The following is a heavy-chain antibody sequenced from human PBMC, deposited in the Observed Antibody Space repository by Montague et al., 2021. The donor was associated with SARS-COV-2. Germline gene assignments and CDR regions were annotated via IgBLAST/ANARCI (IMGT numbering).Heavy chain of an antibody. D-gene: IGHD4/OR15-4a*01. J-gene: IGHJ6*02. CDR1: GGSISNTY. Sequence: SETLSLTCTVSGGSISNTYWSWIWQPPGTGLEWIGRIYPSGSTKXXPSLTSRVTLSVDTPKNQFSLKLSPVTAADTAVYYCACDHMTILLMVYYYGMDVWGQGTTVTVSS. CDR3: ACDHMTILLMVYYYGMDV. V-gene: IGHV4-4*07. CDR2: IYPSGST.